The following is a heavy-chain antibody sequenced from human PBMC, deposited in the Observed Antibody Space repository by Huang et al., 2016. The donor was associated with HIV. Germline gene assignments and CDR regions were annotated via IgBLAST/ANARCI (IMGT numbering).Heavy chain of an antibody. V-gene: IGHV5-51*01. J-gene: IGHJ4*02. Sequence: VQLVQSGAEVKKPGESLKISCKGSGYSFSSYWIAWVRQMPGKGLEWMGCIFPDDPDTTYSPSFEGQVTISADKSIGTAYLQWSSLKAADTAMYYCARRFSSSSGYFDYWGQGSLVTVSS. CDR2: IFPDDPDT. CDR1: GYSFSSYW. D-gene: IGHD6-6*01. CDR3: ARRFSSSSGYFDY.